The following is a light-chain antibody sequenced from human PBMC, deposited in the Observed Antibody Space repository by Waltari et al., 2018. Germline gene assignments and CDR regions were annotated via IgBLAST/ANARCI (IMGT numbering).Light chain of an antibody. CDR3: SAFAGSNNPVV. J-gene: IGLJ2*01. Sequence: QSALTQPPSASGSPGQSVTISCTGTIGDVHGDCFVSWYQHHTGKTPKLIIYEVSKRPSGVPERFSGSKSGNTASLTVAGLQAEDEAYYYCSAFAGSNNPVVFGGGTKLTVL. CDR1: IGDVHGDCF. CDR2: EVS. V-gene: IGLV2-8*01.